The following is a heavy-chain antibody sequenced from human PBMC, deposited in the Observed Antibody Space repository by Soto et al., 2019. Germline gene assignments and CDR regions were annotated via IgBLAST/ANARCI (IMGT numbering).Heavy chain of an antibody. J-gene: IGHJ6*02. D-gene: IGHD4-17*01. V-gene: IGHV3-33*01. CDR1: GFTFSSYG. CDR2: IWYDGSNK. Sequence: QVQLVESGGGVVQPGRSLRLSCAASGFTFSSYGMHWVRQAPGKGLEWVAVIWYDGSNKYYADSVKGRFTISRDNSKNTLYLQMNSMRAEDTAVYYCARATTQGYYYYGMDVWGQGTTVTVSS. CDR3: ARATTQGYYYYGMDV.